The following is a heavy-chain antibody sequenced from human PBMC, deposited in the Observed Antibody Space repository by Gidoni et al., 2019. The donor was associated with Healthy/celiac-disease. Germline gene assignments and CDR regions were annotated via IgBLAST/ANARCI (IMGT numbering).Heavy chain of an antibody. V-gene: IGHV1-46*01. CDR1: GYTFTSYY. CDR3: ARERTIRKGWFDP. J-gene: IGHJ5*02. CDR2: INPSGGST. Sequence: QVQLVQSGAEVKKPGASVKVSCQASGYTFTSYYMHWVRQAPGQGLGWMGIINPSGGSTSYAQKFQGRVTMTRDTSTSTVYMELSSLRSEDTAVYYCARERTIRKGWFDPWGQGTLVTVSS.